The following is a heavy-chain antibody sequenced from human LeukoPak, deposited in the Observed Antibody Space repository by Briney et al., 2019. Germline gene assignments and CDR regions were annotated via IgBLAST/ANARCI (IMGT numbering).Heavy chain of an antibody. Sequence: ASVKVSCKASGYTFTSSDINWVRQAAGQGLEWMGWINPNSGRTGYAQKFQGRVTMTANTSISTAYMELSSLRFDDTAGYYCARGRSGLAAAGTYDYWGQGTLITVSS. V-gene: IGHV1-8*01. D-gene: IGHD6-13*01. J-gene: IGHJ4*02. CDR1: GYTFTSSD. CDR2: INPNSGRT. CDR3: ARGRSGLAAAGTYDY.